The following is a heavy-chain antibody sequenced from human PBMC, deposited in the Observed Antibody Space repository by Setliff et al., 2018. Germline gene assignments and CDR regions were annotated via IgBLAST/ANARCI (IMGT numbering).Heavy chain of an antibody. V-gene: IGHV1-18*01. CDR3: ARGYSSSWQSRMGFDP. Sequence: ASVKVSCKASGYTFTSYGISWVRQAPGQGLEWMGWISAYNGNTNYAQKLRGRVTMTTDSSTSTAYMELRSLISDDTAVYYCARGYSSSWQSRMGFDPWGQGTLVTVSS. CDR1: GYTFTSYG. D-gene: IGHD6-13*01. CDR2: ISAYNGNT. J-gene: IGHJ5*02.